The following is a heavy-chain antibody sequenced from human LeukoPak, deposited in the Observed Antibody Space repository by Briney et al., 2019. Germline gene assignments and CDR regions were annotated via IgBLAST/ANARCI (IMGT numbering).Heavy chain of an antibody. CDR3: PREAGTWWFYDH. J-gene: IGHJ1*01. D-gene: IGHD2-8*02. CDR1: GFTFSSYW. V-gene: IGHV3-7*01. Sequence: GGSLRLSCAASGFTFSSYWMSWVRQAAGKGLEWVANIKQDGSEKYYVDSVKGRFTISRDNAKNSLYMQMNSLRAEDTAVNYCPREAGTWWFYDHWGQGTLVTVSS. CDR2: IKQDGSEK.